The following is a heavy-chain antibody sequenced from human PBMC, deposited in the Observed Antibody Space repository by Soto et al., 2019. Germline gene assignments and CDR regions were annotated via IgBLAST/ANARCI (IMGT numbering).Heavy chain of an antibody. CDR1: VYSFTSYW. V-gene: IGHV5-51*01. D-gene: IGHD4-17*01. Sequence: GESLKISCKGSVYSFTSYWICWFRQMPVKVLEWMGIIYPGDSDTRYSPSFQGQVTISADKSISTAYLQWSSLKASDTAMYYCARRISVTTGYYYYGMDVWGQGTTVTVS. CDR3: ARRISVTTGYYYYGMDV. CDR2: IYPGDSDT. J-gene: IGHJ6*02.